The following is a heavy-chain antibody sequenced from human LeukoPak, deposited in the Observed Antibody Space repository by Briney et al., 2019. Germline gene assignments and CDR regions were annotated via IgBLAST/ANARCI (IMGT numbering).Heavy chain of an antibody. CDR1: GFTFDDYG. CDR3: ARVSGSYPGFDY. D-gene: IGHD1-26*01. Sequence: GGSLRLSCAASGFTFDDYGMHWVRQAPGKGLEWVSGISWNSGSIGYADSVKGRFTISRDNAKSSLYLQMNSLRAEDTALYYCARVSGSYPGFDYWGQGTLVTVSS. CDR2: ISWNSGSI. J-gene: IGHJ4*02. V-gene: IGHV3-9*01.